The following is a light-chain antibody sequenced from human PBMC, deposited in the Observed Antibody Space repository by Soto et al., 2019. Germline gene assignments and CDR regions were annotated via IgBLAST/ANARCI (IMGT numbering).Light chain of an antibody. Sequence: QSALTQPASVSGSPGQSITISCTGTSSDVGGYNYVSWYQHHPGKAPKLLIYEVSYRPSGVSDRFSGSKSANTASLTISGLQAEDEADYYCSSYTSRTTYVFGTGTKVTVL. CDR3: SSYTSRTTYV. CDR2: EVS. J-gene: IGLJ1*01. CDR1: SSDVGGYNY. V-gene: IGLV2-14*01.